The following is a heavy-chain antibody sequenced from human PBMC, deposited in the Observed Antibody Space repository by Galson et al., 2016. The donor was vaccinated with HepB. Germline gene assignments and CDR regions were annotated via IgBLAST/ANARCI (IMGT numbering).Heavy chain of an antibody. CDR1: GFTFSGSA. V-gene: IGHV3-73*01. Sequence: SLRLSCAASGFTFSGSAIHWVRQPSGKGLEWVGRIRSKGHNYAAAYAASMIGRVTISRDDSENTAYLQMNSLRTEDTAVYYCAASYCTGDCHLDFWYFDLWGRGTLVTVSS. J-gene: IGHJ2*01. D-gene: IGHD2-21*02. CDR2: IRSKGHNYAA. CDR3: AASYCTGDCHLDFWYFDL.